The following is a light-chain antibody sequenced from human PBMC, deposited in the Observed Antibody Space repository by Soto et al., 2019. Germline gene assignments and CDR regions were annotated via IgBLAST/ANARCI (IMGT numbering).Light chain of an antibody. CDR3: QQYSSFSPFT. V-gene: IGKV1-5*01. Sequence: DIQMTQSPSTLSASVGDRVTITCRASRGFSSWLAWYQQKPGQVPKLLIYEASSLESGVPSRFSGSGSGTEFTLTISSLQPDDFATYYCQQYSSFSPFTFGQGTKLEIK. CDR2: EAS. CDR1: RGFSSW. J-gene: IGKJ2*01.